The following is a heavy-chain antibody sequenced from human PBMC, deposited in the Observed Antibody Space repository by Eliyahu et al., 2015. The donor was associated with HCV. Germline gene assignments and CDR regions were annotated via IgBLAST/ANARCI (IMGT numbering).Heavy chain of an antibody. CDR2: IYSAGAR. V-gene: IGHV3-66*01. CDR1: GFSVSDKS. D-gene: IGHD4-23*01. Sequence: EVQLVESGGHLVQPGGSLRLSCTASGFSVSDKSMNWVRQAPGKGLEWVSIIYSAGARYYVDSVKGRFIISRDTSQNTVFLQMNSLRVEDTGVYYCESADYDGSNQWGQGTLVSVSS. CDR3: ESADYDGSNQ. J-gene: IGHJ4*02.